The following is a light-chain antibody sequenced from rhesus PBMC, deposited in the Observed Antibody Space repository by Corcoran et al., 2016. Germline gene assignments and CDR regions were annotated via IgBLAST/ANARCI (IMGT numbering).Light chain of an antibody. CDR3: QQYDDLPRT. V-gene: IGKV1-38*01. J-gene: IGKJ1*01. Sequence: DIELTQSPSSLSASVGDRVTITCRASQGISSYLAWYQQKSGNAPKLLIYDACNLQSGVPSRFSGNGAGTEFTLPIRSLQPEDFATYYCQQYDDLPRTFGQGTKVEIK. CDR2: DAC. CDR1: QGISSY.